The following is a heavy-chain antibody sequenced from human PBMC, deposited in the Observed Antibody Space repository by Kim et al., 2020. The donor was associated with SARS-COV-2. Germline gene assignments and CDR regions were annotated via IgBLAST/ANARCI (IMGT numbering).Heavy chain of an antibody. CDR1: GFTFSSYG. V-gene: IGHV3-30*03. CDR2: ISYDGSNK. D-gene: IGHD6-19*01. Sequence: GGSLRLSCAASGFTFSSYGMHWVRQAPGKGLEWVAVISYDGSNKYYADSVKGRFTISRDNSKNTLYLQMNSLRAEDTAVYYCEDLGGVAGTLDYWGQGTLVTVSS. CDR3: EDLGGVAGTLDY. J-gene: IGHJ4*02.